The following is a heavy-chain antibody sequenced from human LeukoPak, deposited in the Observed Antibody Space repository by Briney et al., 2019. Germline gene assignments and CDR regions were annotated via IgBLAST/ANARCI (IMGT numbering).Heavy chain of an antibody. CDR3: ARAVAGRIDY. CDR2: INPNSGGT. CDR1: GFTFTGYY. Sequence: GGSLRLSCAASGFTFTGYYMHWVRQAPGQGLEWMGWINPNSGGTNYAQKFQGRVTMTRDTSISTAYMELSRLRSDDTAVYYCARAVAGRIDYWGQGTLVTVSS. D-gene: IGHD6-19*01. V-gene: IGHV1-2*02. J-gene: IGHJ4*02.